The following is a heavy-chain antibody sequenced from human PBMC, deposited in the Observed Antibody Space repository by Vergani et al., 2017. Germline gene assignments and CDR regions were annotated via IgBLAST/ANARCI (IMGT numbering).Heavy chain of an antibody. CDR1: GGSISSSSYY. J-gene: IGHJ4*02. Sequence: QVQLQESGPGLVKPSETLSLTCSVSGGSISSSSYYWGWVRQPPGKGLEWIGSIYFSGSTFYNPSLKSPVTISVDTSKNQFSLKLSSVTAADTAVYYCARLTIFGVAGPDYWGQGTLVTVSS. V-gene: IGHV4-39*01. D-gene: IGHD3-3*01. CDR3: ARLTIFGVAGPDY. CDR2: IYFSGST.